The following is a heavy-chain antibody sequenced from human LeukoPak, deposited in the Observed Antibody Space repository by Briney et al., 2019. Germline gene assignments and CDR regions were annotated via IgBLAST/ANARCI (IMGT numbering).Heavy chain of an antibody. CDR1: GGSFSGYY. CDR3: ARDPGTYYDILTGYYNRANWFDP. D-gene: IGHD3-9*01. CDR2: INHSGST. V-gene: IGHV4-34*01. Sequence: SETLSLTCAVYGGSFSGYYWSWIRHPPGKGLEWIGEINHSGSTNYNPSLKSRVTISVDTSRNQFSLKLSSVTAADTAVYYCARDPGTYYDILTGYYNRANWFDPWGQGTLVTVSS. J-gene: IGHJ5*02.